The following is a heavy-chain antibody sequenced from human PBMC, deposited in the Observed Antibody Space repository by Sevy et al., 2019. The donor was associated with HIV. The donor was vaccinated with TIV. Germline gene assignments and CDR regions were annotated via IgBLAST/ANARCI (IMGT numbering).Heavy chain of an antibody. D-gene: IGHD3-10*01. Sequence: GGSLRRSCAASGFTFSSYGMHWVRQAPGKGLEWVAVISYDGSNKYYADSVKGRFTISRDNSKNTLYLQMNRLRAQDTAVYSCAKANMVRGSVAFDIWGQGTMVTVSS. CDR2: ISYDGSNK. J-gene: IGHJ3*02. CDR1: GFTFSSYG. CDR3: AKANMVRGSVAFDI. V-gene: IGHV3-30*18.